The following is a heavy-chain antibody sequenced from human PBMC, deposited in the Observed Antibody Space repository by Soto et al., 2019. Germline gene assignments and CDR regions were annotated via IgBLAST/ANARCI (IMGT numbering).Heavy chain of an antibody. D-gene: IGHD3-9*01. Sequence: QLQLQESGPGLVKPSETLSLTCTVSGGSISSSSYYWGWIRQPPGKGLEWIGSIYYSGSTYYNPSLKSRVTISVDTSKHQFSLKLSSVTAADTAVYYCARQDGYYDILTGLHYYYYYMDVWGKGTAVTVSS. CDR2: IYYSGST. J-gene: IGHJ6*03. V-gene: IGHV4-39*01. CDR3: ARQDGYYDILTGLHYYYYYMDV. CDR1: GGSISSSSYY.